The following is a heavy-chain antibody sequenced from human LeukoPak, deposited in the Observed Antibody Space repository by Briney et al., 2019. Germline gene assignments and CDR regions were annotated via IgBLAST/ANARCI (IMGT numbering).Heavy chain of an antibody. J-gene: IGHJ6*02. CDR2: MYYSGRT. V-gene: IGHV4-59*01. CDR3: ARTFSESYYYYGMDV. D-gene: IGHD3-16*01. CDR1: GGSISSYY. Sequence: PSETLSLTCTVSGGSISSYYWSWILHPPRKGLEWIGYMYYSGRTNYNPSLNSRVTISVDTSKNQFYLTLSSVTAADTAVYYCARTFSESYYYYGMDVWGQGTTVTVSS.